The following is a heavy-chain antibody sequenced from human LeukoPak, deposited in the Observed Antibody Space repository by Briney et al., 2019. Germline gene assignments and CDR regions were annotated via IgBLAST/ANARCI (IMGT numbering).Heavy chain of an antibody. D-gene: IGHD1-26*01. CDR1: GFIFSTYA. CDR3: AIVGAIT. J-gene: IGHJ5*02. CDR2: INGSGGST. Sequence: SGGSLRLSCAASGFIFSTYAMNWVRQAPGKGLEWVSVINGSGGSTSYADSVKGRFTISRDNSKSTVYVQMNSLRAEDTAVYYCAIVGAITWGQGTLVTVSS. V-gene: IGHV3-23*01.